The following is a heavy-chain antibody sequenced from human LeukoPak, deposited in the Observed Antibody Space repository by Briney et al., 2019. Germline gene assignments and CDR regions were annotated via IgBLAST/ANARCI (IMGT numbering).Heavy chain of an antibody. V-gene: IGHV3-30-3*01. J-gene: IGHJ6*02. CDR1: GFTFSNYV. CDR3: AKDFSQLGLSGMDV. D-gene: IGHD1-1*01. Sequence: GGSLRLSCAASGFTFSNYVMYWVRQAPGKGLEWVAVISYDGSNKYYADSVKGRFTISRDTFKNTVYLQMSSLRAEDTAVYYCAKDFSQLGLSGMDVWGQGNTVTVSS. CDR2: ISYDGSNK.